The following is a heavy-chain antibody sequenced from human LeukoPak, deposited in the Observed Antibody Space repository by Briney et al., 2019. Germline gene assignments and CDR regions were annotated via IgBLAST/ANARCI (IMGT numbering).Heavy chain of an antibody. CDR2: INHSGST. D-gene: IGHD6-19*01. Sequence: KASETLSLTCAVYGGSFSGYYWSRVRQPPGKGLEWIGEINHSGSTNYNPSLKSRVTISVDTSKNQFSLKLSSVTAADTAVYYCANSVAATGAFDIWGQGTMVTVSS. CDR1: GGSFSGYY. J-gene: IGHJ3*02. V-gene: IGHV4-34*01. CDR3: ANSVAATGAFDI.